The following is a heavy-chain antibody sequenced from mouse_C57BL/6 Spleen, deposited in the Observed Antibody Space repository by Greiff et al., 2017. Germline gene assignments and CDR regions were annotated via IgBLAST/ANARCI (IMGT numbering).Heavy chain of an antibody. D-gene: IGHD1-2*01. CDR1: GFTFSDYG. CDR3: ARDYGPTYYFDY. CDR2: ISSGSSTI. V-gene: IGHV5-17*01. Sequence: EVQRVESGGGLVKPGGSLKLSCAASGFTFSDYGMHWVRQAPEKGLEWVAYISSGSSTIYYADTVKGRFPISRDNAKNTLFLQMTSLRSEDTAMYYCARDYGPTYYFDYWGQGTTLTVSS. J-gene: IGHJ2*01.